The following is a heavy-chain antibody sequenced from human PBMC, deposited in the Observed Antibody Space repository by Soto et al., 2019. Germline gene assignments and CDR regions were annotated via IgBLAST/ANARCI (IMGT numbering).Heavy chain of an antibody. CDR1: GFTFSSYA. D-gene: IGHD5-18*01. J-gene: IGHJ4*02. V-gene: IGHV3-30-3*01. CDR3: ARGGIQVWLLPLDY. CDR2: ISYDGSNK. Sequence: QVQLVESGGGVVQPGRSLRLSCAASGFTFSSYAMHWVRQAPGKGLEWVAVISYDGSNKYYADSVKGRFTISRDNSKNARYLQMNGLRAEDTAVYYCARGGIQVWLLPLDYWGQGTLVTVSS.